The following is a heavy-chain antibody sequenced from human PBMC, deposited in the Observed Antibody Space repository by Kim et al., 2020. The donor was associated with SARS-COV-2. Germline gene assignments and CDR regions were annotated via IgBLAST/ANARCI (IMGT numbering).Heavy chain of an antibody. J-gene: IGHJ4*02. CDR3: ARNSIQVDSSGYYYYFDY. CDR1: GGSISSSSYY. V-gene: IGHV4-39*01. Sequence: SETLSLTCTVSGGSISSSSYYWGWIRQPPGKGLEWIGSIYYSGSTYYNPSLKSRVTISVDTSKNQFSLKLSSVTAADTAVYYCARNSIQVDSSGYYYYFDYWGQVTLVTVSS. CDR2: IYYSGST. D-gene: IGHD3-22*01.